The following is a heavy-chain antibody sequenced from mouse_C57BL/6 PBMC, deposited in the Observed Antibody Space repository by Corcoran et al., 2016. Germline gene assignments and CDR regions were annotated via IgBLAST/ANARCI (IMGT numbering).Heavy chain of an antibody. CDR1: GYTFTDYY. J-gene: IGHJ4*01. V-gene: IGHV1-26*01. CDR2: INPNNGGT. CDR3: ARGPDAMDY. Sequence: EVQLQQSGPELVKPGASVKISCKASGYTFTDYYMNWVKQSHGKSLEWIGDINPNNGGTSYNQKFKGKATLTVDKSSSTAYMLLSSLTSEDSAVYFCARGPDAMDYWGQGTSVTVSS.